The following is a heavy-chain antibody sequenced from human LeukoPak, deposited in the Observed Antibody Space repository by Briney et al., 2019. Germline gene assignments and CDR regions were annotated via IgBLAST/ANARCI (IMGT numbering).Heavy chain of an antibody. V-gene: IGHV4-30-4*08. J-gene: IGHJ3*02. Sequence: SQTLSLTCTVSGGSISSGDYYWSWIRQPPGKGLEWIGYIYYSGSTYYNPSLKSRVTISVDTSKNQFSLKLSSVTAADTAVYYSARAVGDFWSGYSAFDIWGQGTMVTVSS. CDR3: ARAVGDFWSGYSAFDI. CDR1: GGSISSGDYY. D-gene: IGHD3-3*01. CDR2: IYYSGST.